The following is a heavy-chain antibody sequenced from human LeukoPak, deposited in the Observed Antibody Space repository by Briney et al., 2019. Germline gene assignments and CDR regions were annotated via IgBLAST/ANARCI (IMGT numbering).Heavy chain of an antibody. J-gene: IGHJ5*02. D-gene: IGHD6-19*01. CDR3: ASKGPVRQWLVRNWFDP. V-gene: IGHV4-34*01. CDR2: INHSGST. Sequence: SETLSLTCAVYGGSFSGYYWSWIRQPPGKGLEWIGEINHSGSTNYNPSLKSRVTISVDTSKNQFSLKLSSVTAADTAVYYCASKGPVRQWLVRNWFDPWGQGTLVTVSS. CDR1: GGSFSGYY.